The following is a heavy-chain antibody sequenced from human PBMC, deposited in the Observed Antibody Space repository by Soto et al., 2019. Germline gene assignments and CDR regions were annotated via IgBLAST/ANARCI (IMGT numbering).Heavy chain of an antibody. CDR1: VYRCTSFC. D-gene: IGHD2-15*01. CDR3: ARPEGCSGGSSYSQRSFQL. J-gene: IGHJ1*01. CDR2: IYPGDSDT. Sequence: PWQSLKISWKGAVYRCTSFCSGWVLQMTGKGLEWMGIIYPGDSDTRYSPSFQGQVTISADKSISTAYLQWSSLKASDTAMYYCARPEGCSGGSSYSQRSFQLWGQGPLVTVSS. V-gene: IGHV5-51*01.